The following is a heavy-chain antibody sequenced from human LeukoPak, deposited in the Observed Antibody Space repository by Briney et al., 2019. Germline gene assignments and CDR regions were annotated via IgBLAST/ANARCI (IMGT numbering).Heavy chain of an antibody. V-gene: IGHV3-33*01. CDR1: GFTFSSYG. D-gene: IGHD6-13*01. J-gene: IGHJ3*02. CDR2: IWYDGSNK. CDR3: AREDYSSSWYDAFDI. Sequence: PGGSLRLSCAASGFTFSSYGMHWVRQAPGKGPEWVAVIWYDGSNKYYADSVKGRFTISRDNSKNTLYLQMNSLRAEDTAVYYCAREDYSSSWYDAFDIWGQGTVVTVSS.